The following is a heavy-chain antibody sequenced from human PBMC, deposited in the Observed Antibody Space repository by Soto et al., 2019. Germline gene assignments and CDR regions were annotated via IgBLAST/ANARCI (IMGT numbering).Heavy chain of an antibody. CDR3: ANSRSIAAAGWIWFDP. CDR2: INAGNGNT. J-gene: IGHJ5*02. Sequence: ASAKVCCKASGYTFTSYAMHWLRQAPGQRLEWMGWINAGNGNTKYSQKFQGRVTITRDTSASTAYMELSSLRSEDTAVYYCANSRSIAAAGWIWFDPWGQGTLVTVSS. V-gene: IGHV1-3*01. CDR1: GYTFTSYA. D-gene: IGHD6-13*01.